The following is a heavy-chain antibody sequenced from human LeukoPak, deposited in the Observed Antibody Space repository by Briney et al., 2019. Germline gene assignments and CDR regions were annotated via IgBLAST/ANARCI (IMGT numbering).Heavy chain of an antibody. CDR2: ISSSSSYI. D-gene: IGHD3-10*01. CDR1: GFTFSSYS. V-gene: IGHV3-21*01. J-gene: IGHJ4*02. Sequence: GGSLRLSCAPSGFTFSSYSMNCVREAPGEGVEWVSSISSSSSYIYYADSVKGRFTISRDNAKNSLYLQMNSLRAEDTAVYNCARDSASFDYWGQGTLVTVSS. CDR3: ARDSASFDY.